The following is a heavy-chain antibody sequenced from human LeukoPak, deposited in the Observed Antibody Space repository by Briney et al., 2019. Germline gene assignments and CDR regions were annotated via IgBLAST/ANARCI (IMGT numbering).Heavy chain of an antibody. V-gene: IGHV4-4*07. J-gene: IGHJ5*02. CDR3: ARIYSSSWFLNWFDP. CDR2: IYGDGTI. CDR1: GGSISKQY. D-gene: IGHD6-13*01. Sequence: KASETLSLTCTVSGGSISKQYWTWVRQSAGKGLEWIGRIYGDGTITYNPSLRSRVTISVDTSKNQFSLKLNSVTAADTAVYYCARIYSSSWFLNWFDPWGQGTLVTVSS.